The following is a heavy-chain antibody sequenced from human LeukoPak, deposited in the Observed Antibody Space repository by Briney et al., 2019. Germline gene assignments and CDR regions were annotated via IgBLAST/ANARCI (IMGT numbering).Heavy chain of an antibody. V-gene: IGHV4-34*01. CDR3: ARPIAGSSVWRSFDY. CDR2: INHSGST. J-gene: IGHJ4*02. CDR1: GGSFSGYY. Sequence: SSETLSLTCAVYGGSFSGYYWSWIRQPPGKGLEWIGEINHSGSTNYNPSLKSRVTISVDTSKNQFSLKLSSVTAADTAVYYCARPIAGSSVWRSFDYWGQGTLVTVSS. D-gene: IGHD6-19*01.